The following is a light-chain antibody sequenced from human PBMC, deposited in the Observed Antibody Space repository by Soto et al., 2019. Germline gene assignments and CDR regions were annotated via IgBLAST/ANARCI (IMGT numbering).Light chain of an antibody. CDR2: AAS. CDR1: QDIGRY. CDR3: QQLYSYSS. Sequence: DIQLTQSPSFVSASVGERVTITCRASQDIGRYLAWYQQKPGEAPKLLISAASTLQSGVPSRFSGSGSGTEFTFTVSYLLPEEFATYYWQQLYSYSSFGQGTRLESK. V-gene: IGKV1-9*01. J-gene: IGKJ5*01.